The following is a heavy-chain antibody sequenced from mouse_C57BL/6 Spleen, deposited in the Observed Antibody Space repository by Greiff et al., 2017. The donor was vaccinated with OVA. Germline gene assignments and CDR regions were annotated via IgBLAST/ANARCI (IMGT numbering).Heavy chain of an antibody. J-gene: IGHJ4*01. D-gene: IGHD2-1*01. V-gene: IGHV10-3*01. CDR3: VREGDYGNYLYAMDY. CDR2: IRSKSSNYAT. CDR1: GFTFNTYA. Sequence: EVQGVESGGGLVQPKGSLKLSCAASGFTFNTYAMHWVRQAPGKGLEWVARIRSKSSNYATYYADSVKDRFTISRDDSQSMLYLQMNNLKTEDTAMYYCVREGDYGNYLYAMDYWGQGTSVTVSS.